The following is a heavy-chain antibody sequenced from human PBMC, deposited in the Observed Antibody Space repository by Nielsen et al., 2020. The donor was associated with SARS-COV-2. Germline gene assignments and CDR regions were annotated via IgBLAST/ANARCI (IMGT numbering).Heavy chain of an antibody. CDR1: GGSISSYY. J-gene: IGHJ3*02. CDR2: IYYSGST. V-gene: IGHV4-39*01. D-gene: IGHD4-17*01. Sequence: SETLSLTCTVSGGSISSYYWSWIRQPPGKGLEWIGSIYYSGSTYYNPSLKSRVTISVDTSKNQFSLKLSSVTAADTAVYYCARGKLGDDYGDFFNAFDIWGQGTMVTVSS. CDR3: ARGKLGDDYGDFFNAFDI.